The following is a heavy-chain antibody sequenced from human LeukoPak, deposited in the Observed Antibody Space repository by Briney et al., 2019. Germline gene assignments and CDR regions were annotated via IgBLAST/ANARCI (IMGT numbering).Heavy chain of an antibody. D-gene: IGHD5-18*01. CDR2: ISYDGSNK. CDR1: GITFSSYA. V-gene: IGHV3-30*01. CDR3: ARGRELWLRAPFDY. Sequence: GGSLRLSCAASGITFSSYAMHWVRQAPGKGLEWVAVISYDGSNKYYADSVKGRFTISRDNSKNTLYLQMNSLRAEDTAVYYCARGRELWLRAPFDYWGQGTLVAVSS. J-gene: IGHJ4*02.